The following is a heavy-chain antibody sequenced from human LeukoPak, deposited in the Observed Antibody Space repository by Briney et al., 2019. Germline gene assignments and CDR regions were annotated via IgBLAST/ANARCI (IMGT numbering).Heavy chain of an antibody. D-gene: IGHD3-10*01. J-gene: IGHJ5*02. V-gene: IGHV3-33*01. Sequence: GGSLRLSCAVSGFSFGSYGVHWVRQAPGKGLEWLAVIWYDGNNKNYVDFVKGRFTISRDNAKNTLYLQMSSLRAEDTAVYYCARGRGPYGWFDPWGQGTLVTVSS. CDR2: IWYDGNNK. CDR3: ARGRGPYGWFDP. CDR1: GFSFGSYG.